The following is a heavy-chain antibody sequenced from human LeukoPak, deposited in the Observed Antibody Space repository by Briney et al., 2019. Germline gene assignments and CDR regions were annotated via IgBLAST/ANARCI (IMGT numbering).Heavy chain of an antibody. CDR1: GGSISSYY. J-gene: IGHJ6*02. CDR2: IYYSGST. V-gene: IGHV4-59*01. Sequence: SETLSLTCTVSGGSISSYYWSWIRQPPGKGLEWIGYIYYSGSTDYNPSLKSRLTISIDTSKNQFSLNLTSVTAADTAVYYCVREASLGSTYYYYGVDVWGQGTTVTVSS. D-gene: IGHD2-2*03. CDR3: VREASLGSTYYYYGVDV.